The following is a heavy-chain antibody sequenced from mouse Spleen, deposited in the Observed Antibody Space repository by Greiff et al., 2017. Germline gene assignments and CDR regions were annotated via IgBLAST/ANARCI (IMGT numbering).Heavy chain of an antibody. D-gene: IGHD2-14*01. CDR1: GYAFTNYL. CDR2: INPGSGGT. V-gene: IGHV1-54*01. Sequence: VQLQQSGAELVRPGTSVKVSCKASGYAFTNYLIEWVKQRPGQGLEWIGVINPGSGGTNYNEKFKGKATLTADKSSSTAYMQLSSLTSEDSAVYFCARDRYDEGYFDYWGQGTTLTVSS. CDR3: ARDRYDEGYFDY. J-gene: IGHJ2*01.